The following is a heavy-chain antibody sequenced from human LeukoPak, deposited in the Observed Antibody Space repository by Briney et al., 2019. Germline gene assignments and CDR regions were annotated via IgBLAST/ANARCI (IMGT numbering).Heavy chain of an antibody. V-gene: IGHV3-15*01. CDR3: TTGHYYGSGSPIPFNY. J-gene: IGHJ4*02. D-gene: IGHD3-10*01. CDR1: GFTFSNAW. Sequence: GGSLGLSCAASGFTFSNAWMSWVRQAPGKGLEWVGRIKSKIDGGTTDYAAPVKGRFTISRDDSKNTLYLQMNSLKTEDTAVYYCTTGHYYGSGSPIPFNYWGQGTLVTVSS. CDR2: IKSKIDGGTT.